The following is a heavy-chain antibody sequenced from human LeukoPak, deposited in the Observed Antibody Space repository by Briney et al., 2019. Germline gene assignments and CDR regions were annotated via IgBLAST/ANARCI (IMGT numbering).Heavy chain of an antibody. Sequence: GASVKVSCKASGYTFTGYYMHWVRQAPGQGLEWMGWINPNSGGTNYAQKFQGRVTMTRDTSISTAYMELSSLRSEDTAVYYCARPQSLFRNYDAFDIWGQGTMVTVSS. J-gene: IGHJ3*02. V-gene: IGHV1-2*02. D-gene: IGHD2/OR15-2a*01. CDR2: INPNSGGT. CDR3: ARPQSLFRNYDAFDI. CDR1: GYTFTGYY.